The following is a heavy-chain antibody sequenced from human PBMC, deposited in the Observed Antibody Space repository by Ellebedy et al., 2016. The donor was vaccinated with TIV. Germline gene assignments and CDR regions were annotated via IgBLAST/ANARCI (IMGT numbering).Heavy chain of an antibody. CDR2: ISAYNGNT. CDR3: AQRTVYSYMDV. CDR1: SYTFTTYG. V-gene: IGHV1-18*01. J-gene: IGHJ6*03. Sequence: ASVKVSXKTSSYTFTTYGISWVRQAPGQGLEWMGWISAYNGNTNYAQKLQGRVTLTRETSTSTAYMELRSLRSDDTAVYYCAQRTVYSYMDVWGKGTTVTVSS. D-gene: IGHD2-21*01.